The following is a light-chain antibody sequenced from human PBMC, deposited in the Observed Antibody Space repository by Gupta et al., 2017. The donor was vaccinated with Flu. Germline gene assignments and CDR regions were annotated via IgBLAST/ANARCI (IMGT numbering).Light chain of an antibody. V-gene: IGLV1-44*01. J-gene: IGLJ3*02. CDR1: SSNIGTYT. CDR3: SAWDDSLNGVL. Sequence: QSVLLHPPSASTTPGQRVPISCSVSSSNIGTYTVTWYQHVPGAAPKLVIYNSSQRPSGVPERFSGSRAGTSASLAISVLQSEDEADYYYSAWDDSLNGVLFGGGTKLTVL. CDR2: NSS.